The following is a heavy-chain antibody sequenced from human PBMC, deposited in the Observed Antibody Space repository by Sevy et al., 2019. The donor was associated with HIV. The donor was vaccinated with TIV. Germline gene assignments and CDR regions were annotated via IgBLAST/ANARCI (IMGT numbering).Heavy chain of an antibody. CDR1: GGSINSGDDY. V-gene: IGHV4-30-4*01. Sequence: SETLSLTCTVSGGSINSGDDYWSWIRQPPGKGLEWIGYIYYSDTTSYNPSLKGRVTISVDTSRNQFSLRLRSGTAADPAVYYCARGANRYYYDRSGYYWPLFDYWGQGTLVTVSS. CDR2: IYYSDTT. J-gene: IGHJ4*02. CDR3: ARGANRYYYDRSGYYWPLFDY. D-gene: IGHD3-22*01.